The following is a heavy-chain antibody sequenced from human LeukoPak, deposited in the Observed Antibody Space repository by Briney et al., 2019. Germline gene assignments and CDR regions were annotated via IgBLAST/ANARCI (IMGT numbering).Heavy chain of an antibody. CDR3: ARDRHGMSVSDYFDY. J-gene: IGHJ4*02. CDR2: IYTSGST. CDR1: GVSISDYY. Sequence: PSETLSLTCTVSGVSISDYYWSWIRQPAGKGLECIGRIYTSGSTNYNPSLNNRVTLSEETSKNQFSLKLSSVTAADTAVYYCARDRHGMSVSDYFDYWGQGTLVTVSS. D-gene: IGHD6-19*01. V-gene: IGHV4-4*07.